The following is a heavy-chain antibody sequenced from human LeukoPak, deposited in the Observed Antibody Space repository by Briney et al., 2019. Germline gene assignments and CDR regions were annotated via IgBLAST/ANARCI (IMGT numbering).Heavy chain of an antibody. D-gene: IGHD3-3*01. CDR1: GFTFSSYG. CDR2: IRYDGSNK. V-gene: IGHV3-30*02. J-gene: IGHJ4*02. CDR3: ARDTPPITIFGVVIMQGDGEDY. Sequence: PGGSLRLSCAASGFTFSSYGMHWVRQAPGKGLEWVAFIRYDGSNKYYADSVKGRFTISRDNSKNTLYLQMNSLRAEDTAVYYCARDTPPITIFGVVIMQGDGEDYWGQGTLVTVSS.